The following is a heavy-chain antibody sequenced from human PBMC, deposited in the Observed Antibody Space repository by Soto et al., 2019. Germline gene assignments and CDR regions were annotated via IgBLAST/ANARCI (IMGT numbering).Heavy chain of an antibody. Sequence: QVQLVQSGAEVKKPGSSVKVSCTASEGTFSSYAISWVGQAPGQGLEWMEGIIPIFGTANYAQKFQGRVTITADESTITAYMELSSLRSEDTAVYYCARAGKYSSGWYGALSYWGQGTLVTVAS. CDR1: EGTFSSYA. CDR2: IIPIFGTA. CDR3: ARAGKYSSGWYGALSY. V-gene: IGHV1-69*01. J-gene: IGHJ4*02. D-gene: IGHD6-19*01.